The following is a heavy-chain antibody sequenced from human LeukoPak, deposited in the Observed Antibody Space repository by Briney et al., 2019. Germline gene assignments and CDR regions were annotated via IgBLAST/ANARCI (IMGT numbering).Heavy chain of an antibody. Sequence: SETLSLTCAVSGGSISSGGYSWSWIRQPPGKGLEWIGYIYHSGSTYYNPSLKSRVTISVDRSKNQFSLKLSSVTAADTAVYYCAREGDWSDEGGAFDIWGQGTMVTVSS. D-gene: IGHD1-1*01. CDR3: AREGDWSDEGGAFDI. V-gene: IGHV4-30-2*01. J-gene: IGHJ3*02. CDR2: IYHSGST. CDR1: GGSISSGGYS.